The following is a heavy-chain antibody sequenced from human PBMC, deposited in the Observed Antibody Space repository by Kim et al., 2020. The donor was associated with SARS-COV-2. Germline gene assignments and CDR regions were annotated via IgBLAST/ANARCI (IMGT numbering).Heavy chain of an antibody. CDR1: GFTFSSYW. Sequence: GGSLRLSCAASGFTFSSYWMSWVRQAPGKGLEWVANIKQDGSEKYYVDSVKGRFTISRDNAKNSLYLQMNSLRAEDTAVYYCARVAPITMVRGVIAYYYFGMDVWGQGTTVTVSS. CDR2: IKQDGSEK. CDR3: ARVAPITMVRGVIAYYYFGMDV. D-gene: IGHD3-10*01. J-gene: IGHJ6*02. V-gene: IGHV3-7*03.